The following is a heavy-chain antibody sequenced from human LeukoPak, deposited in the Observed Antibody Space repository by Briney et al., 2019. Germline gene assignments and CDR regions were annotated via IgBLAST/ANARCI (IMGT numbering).Heavy chain of an antibody. D-gene: IGHD4-17*01. Sequence: PGGSLRLSCAASGFTVSSNYMSWVRQAPGKGLEWVSVIYSGGSTYYADSVKGRFTISRDNAKNSLYPQMNSLRAEDTAVYYCARHDYGDYEFDCWGQGTLVTVSS. J-gene: IGHJ4*02. CDR2: IYSGGST. CDR1: GFTVSSNY. V-gene: IGHV3-66*04. CDR3: ARHDYGDYEFDC.